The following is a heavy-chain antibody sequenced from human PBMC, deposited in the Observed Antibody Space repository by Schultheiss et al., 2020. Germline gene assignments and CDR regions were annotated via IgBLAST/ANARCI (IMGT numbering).Heavy chain of an antibody. CDR3: ARSPPRGHFDY. D-gene: IGHD3-10*01. Sequence: SQTLSLTCAVYGGSFSGYYWSWVRQPPEKGLEWIGEIHNSGSTNYNPSLKSRVTISVDTSKKQFSLRLTSVTAADTAVYYCARSPPRGHFDYWGQGTLVTVSS. CDR2: IHNSGST. CDR1: GGSFSGYY. V-gene: IGHV4-34*01. J-gene: IGHJ4*02.